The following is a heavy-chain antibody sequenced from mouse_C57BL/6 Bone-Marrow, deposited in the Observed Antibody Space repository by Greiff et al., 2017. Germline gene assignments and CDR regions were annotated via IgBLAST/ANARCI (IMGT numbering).Heavy chain of an antibody. CDR1: GYSFTGYY. J-gene: IGHJ2*01. Sequence: EVQLQESGPELVKPGASVKISCKASGYSFTGYYMNWVKQSPEKSLEWIGEINPSTGGTTYNQKFKAKATLTVDKSSSTAYMQLKSLTSEDSAVYYCARDDSYYFDYWGQGTTLTVSS. D-gene: IGHD2-4*01. V-gene: IGHV1-42*01. CDR3: ARDDSYYFDY. CDR2: INPSTGGT.